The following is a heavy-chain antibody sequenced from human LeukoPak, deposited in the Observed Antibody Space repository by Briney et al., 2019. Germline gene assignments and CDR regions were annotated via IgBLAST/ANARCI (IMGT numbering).Heavy chain of an antibody. CDR3: ARARYLGAASGTLWFDP. J-gene: IGHJ5*02. D-gene: IGHD6-13*01. Sequence: ASVKVSCKASGGAFNNYAITWVRQAPGQGLEWMGRIIPILGLSNYAQKFQGRVTITADKSTTTAYLELSSLKSDDTAVYYCARARYLGAASGTLWFDPWGQGTLVTVSS. V-gene: IGHV1-69*04. CDR1: GGAFNNYA. CDR2: IIPILGLS.